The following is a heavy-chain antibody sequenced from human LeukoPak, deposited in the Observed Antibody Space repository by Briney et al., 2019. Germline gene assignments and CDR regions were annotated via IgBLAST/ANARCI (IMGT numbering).Heavy chain of an antibody. CDR3: AREKYDSSGYYGEFDY. V-gene: IGHV3-21*01. CDR1: GFTFSSYS. CDR2: ISSSSSYI. D-gene: IGHD3-22*01. J-gene: IGHJ4*02. Sequence: GGSLRLSCAASGFTFSSYSMNWVRQAPGKGLEWVSSISSSSSYIHYADSVKGRFTISRDNAKNSLYLQMNSLRAEDTAVYYCAREKYDSSGYYGEFDYWGQGTLVTVSS.